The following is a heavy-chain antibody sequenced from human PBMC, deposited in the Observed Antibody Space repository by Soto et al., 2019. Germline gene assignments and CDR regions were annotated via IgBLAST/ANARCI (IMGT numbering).Heavy chain of an antibody. D-gene: IGHD2-15*01. CDR1: GLTFNNAW. V-gene: IGHV3-15*01. J-gene: IGHJ6*03. Sequence: EVQLVESGGGLVKPGGSLRLSCAASGLTFNNAWMNWVRQAPGKGLEWVGRIKSKTEGGTTDYAEPVKGRFTISRDDLRDTLSLQMNSLEAEDTAVYYCATVSSCSGTGGYYYHYMDVWGKGTTVTVS. CDR3: ATVSSCSGTGGYYYHYMDV. CDR2: IKSKTEGGTT.